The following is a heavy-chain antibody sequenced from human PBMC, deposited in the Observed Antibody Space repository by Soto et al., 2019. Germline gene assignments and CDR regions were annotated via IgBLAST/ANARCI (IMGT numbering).Heavy chain of an antibody. CDR1: GGTFSSYA. CDR2: IIPIFGTA. V-gene: IGHV1-69*01. D-gene: IGHD1-7*01. CDR3: ARGGNWNYGGDGWFDP. Sequence: QVQLVQSGAEVKKPGSSVKVSCKASGGTFSSYAISWVRQAPGQGLEWMGGIIPIFGTANYAQKFQGRVTITADESTSTAYMELSSLSSEDTAVYYCARGGNWNYGGDGWFDPWGQGTLVTVSS. J-gene: IGHJ5*02.